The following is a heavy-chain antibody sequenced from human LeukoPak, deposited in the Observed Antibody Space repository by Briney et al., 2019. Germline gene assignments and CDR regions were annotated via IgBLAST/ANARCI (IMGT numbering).Heavy chain of an antibody. D-gene: IGHD4-23*01. Sequence: GASVKVSCKASGYTFTSYGISWVRQAPGQGLEWMGWISAYNGNTNYAQKLQGRVTMTTDTSTSTAYMELRSLRSDDTAVYYCARDPGGNGKLDAFDIWGQGTMVTVSS. J-gene: IGHJ3*02. CDR2: ISAYNGNT. CDR3: ARDPGGNGKLDAFDI. V-gene: IGHV1-18*01. CDR1: GYTFTSYG.